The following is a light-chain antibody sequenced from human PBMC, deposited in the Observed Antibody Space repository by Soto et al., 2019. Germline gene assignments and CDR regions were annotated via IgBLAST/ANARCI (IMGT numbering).Light chain of an antibody. CDR2: GAS. V-gene: IGKV3-15*01. CDR1: QSVSSN. CDR3: QQYNNWPPWT. Sequence: TKSLSPLERDTPSPRASQSVSSNLAWYQQKPGQAPRLLIYGASTRATGIPARFSGSGSGTEFTLTISSLQSEDFAVYYCQQYNNWPPWTFGQGTKVDIK. J-gene: IGKJ1*01.